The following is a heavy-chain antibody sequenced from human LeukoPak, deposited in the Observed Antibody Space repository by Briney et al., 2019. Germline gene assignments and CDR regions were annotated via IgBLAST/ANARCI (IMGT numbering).Heavy chain of an antibody. D-gene: IGHD2-2*01. CDR1: GFTFSSYE. CDR2: ISSGSFTI. Sequence: GGSLRLSCAASGFTFSSYEMNWVRQAPGKGLEGVSYISSGSFTIYYADSVKGRFTISRDNAENSLYLQMNSLRAEDTAVYYCARGVHSTSFAAFYYFDYWGQGTLVTVSS. J-gene: IGHJ4*02. CDR3: ARGVHSTSFAAFYYFDY. V-gene: IGHV3-48*03.